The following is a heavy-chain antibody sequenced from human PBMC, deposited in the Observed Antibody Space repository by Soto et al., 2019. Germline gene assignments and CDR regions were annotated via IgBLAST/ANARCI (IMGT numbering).Heavy chain of an antibody. CDR1: NYSISSGYY. Sequence: PSETLSLTCAVSNYSISSGYYWGWIRQPPEKGLEYIGSIFHTGSTYYNPSLKSRVIISVDTSKNQFSLRLNSVTAADTAVYFCERVEAANFFAHWGQGTLVTVSS. CDR2: IFHTGST. V-gene: IGHV4-38-2*01. CDR3: ERVEAANFFAH. J-gene: IGHJ4*02. D-gene: IGHD2-15*01.